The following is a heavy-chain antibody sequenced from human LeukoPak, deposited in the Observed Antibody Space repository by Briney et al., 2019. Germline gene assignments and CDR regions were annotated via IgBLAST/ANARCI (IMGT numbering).Heavy chain of an antibody. D-gene: IGHD3-10*01. CDR1: GGSINNYY. Sequence: SETLSLTCTVSGGSINNYYWSWIRQPPGKGLEWIGYIYYSGNTNYNPSLKSRVTISVDTSRNHFSLRLSSVTAADTAVYYCARRPSRRLLWFGEFRNFGWFDPWGQGTLVTVSS. V-gene: IGHV4-59*01. J-gene: IGHJ5*02. CDR2: IYYSGNT. CDR3: ARRPSRRLLWFGEFRNFGWFDP.